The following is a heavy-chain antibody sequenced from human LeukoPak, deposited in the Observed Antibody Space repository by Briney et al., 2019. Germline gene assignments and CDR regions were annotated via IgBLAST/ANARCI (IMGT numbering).Heavy chain of an antibody. V-gene: IGHV4-39*07. D-gene: IGHD6-13*01. CDR1: GGSISNSSYY. Sequence: SETLSLTCTVSGGSISNSSYYWGWIRQPPGKGLEWIGSIFYGGSTYYNPSLKSRVTISVDTSKNQFSVKLSSVTAADTAVYYCARGGTLYSSSWWGQGTLVTVSS. J-gene: IGHJ4*02. CDR2: IFYGGST. CDR3: ARGGTLYSSSW.